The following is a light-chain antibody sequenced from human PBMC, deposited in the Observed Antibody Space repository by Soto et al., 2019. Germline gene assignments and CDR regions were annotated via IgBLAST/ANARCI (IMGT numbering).Light chain of an antibody. Sequence: DVQMTQSPSAVSASVGDRVTITCRASQTIRSWLAWYQQKPAKAPKLLIYKASTSKSGVPSRFSGSGPGTEFTLTISSLQPDDFATYSCQRYNSYSEGFGQGAKGDIK. J-gene: IGKJ1*01. CDR2: KAS. V-gene: IGKV1-5*03. CDR1: QTIRSW. CDR3: QRYNSYSEG.